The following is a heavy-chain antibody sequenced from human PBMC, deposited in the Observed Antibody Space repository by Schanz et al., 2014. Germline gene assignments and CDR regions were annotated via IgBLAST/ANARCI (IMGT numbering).Heavy chain of an antibody. V-gene: IGHV1-2*06. CDR3: ARERGRGYCSRTSCSKDYGMDV. CDR2: ISPSSGGT. J-gene: IGHJ6*02. Sequence: QVQVIQSGPEVKKPGASVKVSCKASGYTFTNHYLHWVRQAPGQGLEWMGRISPSSGGTNYPQRFQGRVTTTRDTSSRTVYMQLSRLTSDDTAVYFCARERGRGYCSRTSCSKDYGMDVWGQGTTVTVSS. CDR1: GYTFTNHY. D-gene: IGHD2-2*01.